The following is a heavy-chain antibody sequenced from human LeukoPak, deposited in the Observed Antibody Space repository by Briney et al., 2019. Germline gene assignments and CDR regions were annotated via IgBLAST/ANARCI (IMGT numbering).Heavy chain of an antibody. CDR2: ISDTGKTT. CDR1: GFAFSNHA. CDR3: ARGGAYDYGVLDA. D-gene: IGHD4/OR15-4a*01. V-gene: IGHV3-23*01. J-gene: IGHJ5*02. Sequence: GGSLRLSCAAPGFAFSNHAMSWVRQAPGEGLQWVSTISDTGKTTFYRDSVRGRFTISRDISNNTLYLQMGGLRADDTAIYFCARGGAYDYGVLDAWGQGTLVTVSS.